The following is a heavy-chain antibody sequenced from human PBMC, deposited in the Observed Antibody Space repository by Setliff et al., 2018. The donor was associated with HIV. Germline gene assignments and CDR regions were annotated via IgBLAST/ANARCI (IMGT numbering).Heavy chain of an antibody. CDR2: ISYDGNKK. CDR1: AFTFSNYN. J-gene: IGHJ3*02. CDR3: ASSYPNYNYGNYDFWSGYYHGDAFDI. V-gene: IGHV3-30*04. D-gene: IGHD3-3*01. Sequence: LRLSCAASAFTFSNYNIHWVRQAPGKGLEWVAFISYDGNKKYYADSVKGRFTISRDNSKNTLYLQMDSLRTEDTAVYYCASSYPNYNYGNYDFWSGYYHGDAFDIWGQGTMVTVSS.